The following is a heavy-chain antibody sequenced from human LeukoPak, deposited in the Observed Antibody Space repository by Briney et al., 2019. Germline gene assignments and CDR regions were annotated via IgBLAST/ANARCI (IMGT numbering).Heavy chain of an antibody. CDR3: ARHSSSSIMITHPDTMGY. CDR1: GGSISSSSYY. J-gene: IGHJ4*02. Sequence: SETLSLTCTVSGGSISSSSYYWGWIRQPPGKGLEWIGSIYYSGSTYYNPSLKSRVTISVDTSKNQFSLKLSSVTAADTAVYYCARHSSSSIMITHPDTMGYRGQGTLVTVSS. D-gene: IGHD3-16*01. CDR2: IYYSGST. V-gene: IGHV4-39*01.